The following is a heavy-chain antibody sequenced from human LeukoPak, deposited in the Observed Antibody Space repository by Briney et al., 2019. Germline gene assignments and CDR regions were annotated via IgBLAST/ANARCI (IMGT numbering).Heavy chain of an antibody. D-gene: IGHD2-15*01. CDR3: ARRSGYCSGGSCYDWFDP. V-gene: IGHV4-39*01. Sequence: SETLSLTCTVSGGSISSSSYYWVWIRQPPGKGLEWIGSIYYSGSTYYNPSLKSRVTISVDTSKNQFSLKLSSVTAADTAVYYCARRSGYCSGGSCYDWFDPWGQGTLVTVSS. J-gene: IGHJ5*02. CDR1: GGSISSSSYY. CDR2: IYYSGST.